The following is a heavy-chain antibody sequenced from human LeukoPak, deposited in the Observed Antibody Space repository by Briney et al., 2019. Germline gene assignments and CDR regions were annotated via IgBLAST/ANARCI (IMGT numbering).Heavy chain of an antibody. Sequence: ASVKVSCKASGYTFTSYGLSWVRQAPGQGLERMGWINPYNGNTNYAQKLQGRVTMTTGTSTSTAYMELRSLRSDDTAVYYCARDQQRVGRVYYYYGMDVWGQGTTVTVSS. J-gene: IGHJ6*02. CDR2: INPYNGNT. CDR1: GYTFTSYG. D-gene: IGHD6-13*01. V-gene: IGHV1-18*01. CDR3: ARDQQRVGRVYYYYGMDV.